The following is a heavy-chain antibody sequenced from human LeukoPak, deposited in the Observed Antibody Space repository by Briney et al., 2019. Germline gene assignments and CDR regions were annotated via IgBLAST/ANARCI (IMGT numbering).Heavy chain of an antibody. CDR2: ISYDGSNK. CDR1: GFTFSSYA. V-gene: IGHV3-30*04. J-gene: IGHJ4*02. D-gene: IGHD3-9*01. Sequence: PGRSLRLSCAASGFTFSSYAMHWVRQAPGKGLEWVAVISYDGSNKYYADSVKGRFTISRDNSKNTLYLQMNSLRAEDTAVYYCARDRYYDILTGYYTFPGDYWGQGTLVTVSS. CDR3: ARDRYYDILTGYYTFPGDY.